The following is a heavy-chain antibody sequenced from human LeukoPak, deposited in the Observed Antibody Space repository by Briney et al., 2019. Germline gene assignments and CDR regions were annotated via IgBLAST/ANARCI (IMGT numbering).Heavy chain of an antibody. CDR1: GFTFSDYY. V-gene: IGHV4-34*01. CDR3: ARGPSPYDFWSARRGAFDI. J-gene: IGHJ3*02. Sequence: GSLRLSCAASGFTFSDYYMSWIRQAPGKGLEWIGEINHSGSTNYNPSLKSRVTISVDTSKNQISLKLSSVTAADTAVYYCARGPSPYDFWSARRGAFDIWGQGTMVTVSS. D-gene: IGHD3-3*01. CDR2: INHSGST.